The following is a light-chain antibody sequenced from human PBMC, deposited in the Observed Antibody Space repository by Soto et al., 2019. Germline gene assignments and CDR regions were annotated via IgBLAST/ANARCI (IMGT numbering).Light chain of an antibody. CDR1: QSISIW. V-gene: IGKV1-5*03. J-gene: IGKJ1*01. CDR3: QQYNRYWT. CDR2: KAS. Sequence: DIQMTQSPSTLSASVGDRVTITCRASQSISIWLAWYQHKAGKAPKLLIYKASSLESGVPSRFSGSGSGTEFTLTISSLQSDDFATYYCQQYNRYWTFGQGTKVEIK.